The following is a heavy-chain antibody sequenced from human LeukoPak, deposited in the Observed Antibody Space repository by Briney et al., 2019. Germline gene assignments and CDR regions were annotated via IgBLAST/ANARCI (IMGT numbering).Heavy chain of an antibody. V-gene: IGHV3-15*01. CDR3: MDKGLSTSWDH. J-gene: IGHJ4*02. D-gene: IGHD6-13*01. Sequence: GGSLRLSCAASGFTFSHAQMSWVRQAPGKGLEWVGRIKAKVHGETTDYAAPVKGRFTISRDDSKNTLFLQMNSLKIEDTAVYYCMDKGLSTSWDHWGQGTLVTVSS. CDR1: GFTFSHAQ. CDR2: IKAKVHGETT.